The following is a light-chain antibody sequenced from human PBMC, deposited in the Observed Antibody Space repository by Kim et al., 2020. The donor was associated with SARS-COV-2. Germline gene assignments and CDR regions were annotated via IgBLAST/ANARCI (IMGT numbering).Light chain of an antibody. J-gene: IGLJ2*01. V-gene: IGLV3-19*01. CDR1: SLRSYY. CDR3: NSRDSNENVF. Sequence: VALGQTVRMTCKGNSLRSYYATWYQQKQGQAPILVIYGKNNRPSGIPDRFSGSSSGNTASLTITGTQAGDEADYYCNSRDSNENVFFGGGTQLTVL. CDR2: GKN.